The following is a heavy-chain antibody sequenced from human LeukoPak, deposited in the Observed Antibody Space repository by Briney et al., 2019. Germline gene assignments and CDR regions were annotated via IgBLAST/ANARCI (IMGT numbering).Heavy chain of an antibody. V-gene: IGHV3-30*18. D-gene: IGHD2-2*03. J-gene: IGHJ4*02. CDR2: ISYDGSDK. CDR3: AKDWIRFDY. Sequence: GGSLRLSCAASGFIFSSYGMRWVRQAPGKGLEWVAVISYDGSDKYYADSVKGRFTISRDNSKNTLYLQMNSLRAEDTAVYYCAKDWIRFDYWGQGTLVTVSS. CDR1: GFIFSSYG.